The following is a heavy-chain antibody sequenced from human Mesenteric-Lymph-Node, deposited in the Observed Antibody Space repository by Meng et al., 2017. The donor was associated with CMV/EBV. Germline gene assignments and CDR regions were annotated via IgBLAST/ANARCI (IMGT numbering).Heavy chain of an antibody. V-gene: IGHV3-30-3*01. Sequence: FSGYAMHWVRQAPGKGLEWVAVISFDGSNKYYADSVKGRFTISRDNSKNTLYLQMNNLRAEDTAVYYCARDTSVHNSGTYSGMGSLQYWGQGTLVTVSS. D-gene: IGHD1-26*01. CDR3: ARDTSVHNSGTYSGMGSLQY. CDR1: FSGYA. CDR2: ISFDGSNK. J-gene: IGHJ1*01.